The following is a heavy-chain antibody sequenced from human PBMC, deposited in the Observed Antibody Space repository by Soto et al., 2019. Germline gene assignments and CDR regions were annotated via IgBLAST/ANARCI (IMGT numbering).Heavy chain of an antibody. J-gene: IGHJ4*02. Sequence: QVQLVQSGAEVKKPGSSVKVSCKASGGTFSSYTISWVRQAPGQGLEWMGRIIPILGIANYAQKFQGRVTITADKSTSTAYMELSSLRSEDTAVYYCARGSSGKTGQLDYWGQGTLVTVSS. CDR2: IIPILGIA. D-gene: IGHD3-22*01. CDR1: GGTFSSYT. CDR3: ARGSSGKTGQLDY. V-gene: IGHV1-69*02.